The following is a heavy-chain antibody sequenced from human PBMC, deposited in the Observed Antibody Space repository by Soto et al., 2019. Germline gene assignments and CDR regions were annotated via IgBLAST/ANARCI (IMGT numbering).Heavy chain of an antibody. CDR1: GFTFSSYA. J-gene: IGHJ6*02. Sequence: PGGSLRLSCAASGFTFSSYAMSWVRQAPGKGLEWVSAISGSGGSTYYADSVKGRFTISRDNSKNTLYLQMNSLRAEDTAVYYYAKDRTEQWLVPPDYYYGMDVWGQGTTVTVSS. V-gene: IGHV3-23*01. D-gene: IGHD6-19*01. CDR3: AKDRTEQWLVPPDYYYGMDV. CDR2: ISGSGGST.